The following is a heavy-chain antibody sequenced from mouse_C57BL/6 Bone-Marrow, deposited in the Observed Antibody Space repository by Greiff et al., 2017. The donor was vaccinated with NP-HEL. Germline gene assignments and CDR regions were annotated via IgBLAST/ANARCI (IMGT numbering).Heavy chain of an antibody. CDR1: GYTFTSYW. CDR3: DSRVTY. V-gene: IGHV1-69*01. D-gene: IGHD2-10*02. Sequence: QVQLKQPGAELVMPGASVKLSCKASGYTFTSYWMHWVKQRPGQGLEWIGEIDPSDSYTNYNQKFKGKSTLTVDKSSSTAYMQLSSLTSEDSAVYYCDSRVTYWGRGTLVTVSA. J-gene: IGHJ3*01. CDR2: IDPSDSYT.